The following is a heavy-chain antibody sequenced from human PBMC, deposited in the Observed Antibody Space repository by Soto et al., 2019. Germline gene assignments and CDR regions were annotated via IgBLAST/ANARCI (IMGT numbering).Heavy chain of an antibody. CDR3: AKGQAGETVDC. J-gene: IGHJ4*02. CDR2: ITSGGGSQ. Sequence: QVHLVESGGGVVQPGKSLTLSCVVSGFNFTRNGMHWVRQAPGKGLEWVAAITSGGGSQYYADSVKCRFTISRDNSRNTLVLQVNSLGPEDTAVYYCAKGQAGETVDCWGQGTLVTVSS. V-gene: IGHV3-30*18. CDR1: GFNFTRNG.